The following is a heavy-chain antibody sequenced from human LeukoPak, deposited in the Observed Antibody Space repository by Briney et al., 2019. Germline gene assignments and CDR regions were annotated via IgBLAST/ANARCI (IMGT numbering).Heavy chain of an antibody. J-gene: IGHJ4*02. CDR3: ARDYSTVTTFFDY. V-gene: IGHV3-48*01. CDR2: ITGGSTTI. CDR1: GFTFRSYN. D-gene: IGHD4-17*01. Sequence: GGSLRLSCAASGFTFRSYNMNWVRQAPGKGLEWVSYITGGSTTIYYADSVKGRFTISRDNAKNSLYLQMNGLRAEDTAVYYCARDYSTVTTFFDYWGQGTLVTVSS.